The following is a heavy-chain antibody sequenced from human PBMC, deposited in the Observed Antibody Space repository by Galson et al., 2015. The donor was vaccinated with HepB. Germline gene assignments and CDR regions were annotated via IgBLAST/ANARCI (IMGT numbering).Heavy chain of an antibody. D-gene: IGHD1/OR15-1a*01. Sequence: WSWIRQPPGKGLEWIGYIYYSGSTNYNPSLKSRVTISVDTSKNQFSLKLSSVTAADTAVCYCARGVTVTVMFDYWGQGTLVTVSS. CDR3: ARGVTVTVMFDY. V-gene: IGHV4-59*01. J-gene: IGHJ4*02. CDR2: IYYSGST.